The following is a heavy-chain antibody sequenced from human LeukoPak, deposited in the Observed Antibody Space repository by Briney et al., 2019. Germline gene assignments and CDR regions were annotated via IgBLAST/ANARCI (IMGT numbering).Heavy chain of an antibody. CDR2: IKQDGSEQ. D-gene: IGHD1-26*01. CDR1: GFTFSNYW. CDR3: ARGGGTSDF. Sequence: GGSLRLSCAASGFTFSNYWMSWVRQAPGKGLERVASIKQDGSEQHYVDSVKGRFTISRDNAKNSLSLQMNSLRADDTAVYYCARGGGTSDFWGRGTLVTVSS. J-gene: IGHJ4*02. V-gene: IGHV3-7*05.